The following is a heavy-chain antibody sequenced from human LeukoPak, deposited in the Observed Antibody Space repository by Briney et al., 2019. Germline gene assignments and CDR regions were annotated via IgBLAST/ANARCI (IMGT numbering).Heavy chain of an antibody. J-gene: IGHJ5*02. CDR2: IYSGGST. D-gene: IGHD5-18*01. Sequence: GGSLRLSCAASGFTVSSNYMSWVRQAPGKGLEWVSVIYSGGSTYYADSVKGRFTISRDNAKNSLYLQMNSLRVEDTAVYYCARDLGYSQFDPWGQGTLVTVSS. CDR3: ARDLGYSQFDP. CDR1: GFTVSSNY. V-gene: IGHV3-66*01.